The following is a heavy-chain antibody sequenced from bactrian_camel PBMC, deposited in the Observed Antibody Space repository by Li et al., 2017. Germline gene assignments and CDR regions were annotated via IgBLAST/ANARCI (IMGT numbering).Heavy chain of an antibody. Sequence: VQLVESGGGSVESGGSLTLSCTASRLTYSSYSMAWFRQSPGKEPEGVAAIRRDDLTAYTNSVKGRFTISKDTAKNTLYLQMDSLTPEDTAMYYCAADQNTCTTASGRTLQPKAARYKMWGQGTQVTVS. CDR3: AADQNTCTTASGRTLQPKAARYKM. V-gene: IGHV3S55*01. CDR1: RLTYSSYS. J-gene: IGHJ4*01. CDR2: IRRDDLT. D-gene: IGHD7*01.